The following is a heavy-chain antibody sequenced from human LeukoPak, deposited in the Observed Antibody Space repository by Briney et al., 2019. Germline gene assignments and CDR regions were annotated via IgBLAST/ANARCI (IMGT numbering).Heavy chain of an antibody. Sequence: ASVKVSCKASGYTFTSYYMHWVRQAPGQGLEWMGIINPSGGSTSYAQKFQGRVTMTRDTSTSTVYMELSSLRSEDTAVYYCAREYYDGSGYYFYVDYWGQGTLVTVSS. J-gene: IGHJ4*02. CDR1: GYTFTSYY. V-gene: IGHV1-46*01. CDR3: AREYYDGSGYYFYVDY. CDR2: INPSGGST. D-gene: IGHD3-22*01.